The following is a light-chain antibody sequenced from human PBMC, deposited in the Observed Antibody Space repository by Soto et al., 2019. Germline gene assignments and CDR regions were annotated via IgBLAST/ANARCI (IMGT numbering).Light chain of an antibody. CDR1: SSDVGDYNY. CDR3: SSYTSSSTLV. J-gene: IGLJ1*01. V-gene: IGLV2-14*01. Sequence: ALTQPASVSGSPGQSITISCTGTSSDVGDYNYVSWYQQHPGKAPKVMIYDVSNRPSGVSNRFSGSKSGNTASLTISGLQAVDEADYYCSSYTSSSTLVFGTGTKVTVL. CDR2: DVS.